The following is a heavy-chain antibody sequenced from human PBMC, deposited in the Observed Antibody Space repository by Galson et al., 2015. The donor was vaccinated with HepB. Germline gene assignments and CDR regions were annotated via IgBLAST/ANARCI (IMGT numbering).Heavy chain of an antibody. CDR3: ARRKVVAASIIDSEGVRDAFDI. CDR2: IDPSDSYT. CDR1: GYSFTSYW. D-gene: IGHD2-15*01. Sequence: QSGAEVKKPGESLRISCKGSGYSFTSYWISWVRQMPGKGLEWMGRIDPSDSYTNYSPSFQGHVTISADKSISTAYLQWSSLKASDTAMYYCARRKVVAASIIDSEGVRDAFDIWGQGTMVTVSS. V-gene: IGHV5-10-1*01. J-gene: IGHJ3*02.